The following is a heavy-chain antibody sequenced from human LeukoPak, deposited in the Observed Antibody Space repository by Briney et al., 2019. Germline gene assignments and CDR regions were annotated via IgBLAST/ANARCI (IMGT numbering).Heavy chain of an antibody. J-gene: IGHJ6*03. CDR2: INHSGST. Sequence: SETLSLTCAVYGGSFSGYYWSWIRQPPGKGLEWIGEINHSGSTNYNPSLKSRVTISVDTSKNQFSLKLSSVTGADTAVYYCARGYGSGSYVYYYYYMDVWGKGTTVTVSS. CDR3: ARGYGSGSYVYYYYYMDV. V-gene: IGHV4-34*01. D-gene: IGHD3-10*01. CDR1: GGSFSGYY.